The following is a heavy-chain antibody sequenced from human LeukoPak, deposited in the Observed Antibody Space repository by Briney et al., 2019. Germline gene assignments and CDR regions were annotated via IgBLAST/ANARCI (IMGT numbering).Heavy chain of an antibody. D-gene: IGHD3-22*01. V-gene: IGHV1-46*01. Sequence: ASVKVSCKASGYTFTTYYMHWVRQAPGQGLEWMGIVNPSSGSTSYAQKFQGRVTMTRDTSTSTFYMELRSLKSEDTAVYYCARDGEYYDSSGSYFDYWGQGTLVTVSS. CDR2: VNPSSGST. CDR1: GYTFTTYY. CDR3: ARDGEYYDSSGSYFDY. J-gene: IGHJ4*02.